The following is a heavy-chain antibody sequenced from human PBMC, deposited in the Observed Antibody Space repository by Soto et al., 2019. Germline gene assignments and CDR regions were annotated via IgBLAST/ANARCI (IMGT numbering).Heavy chain of an antibody. V-gene: IGHV3-48*02. CDR1: GFTFSSYS. D-gene: IGHD2-21*02. CDR3: GKVPVVTIYGMDV. CDR2: ISSSSSTI. Sequence: GGSLRLSCAASGFTFSSYSMNWVRQAPGKGLEWVSYISSSSSTIYYADSVKGRFTISRDNAKNSLYLQMNSLRDEDTAVYYCGKVPVVTIYGMDVWAKGPRSPSPQ. J-gene: IGHJ6*04.